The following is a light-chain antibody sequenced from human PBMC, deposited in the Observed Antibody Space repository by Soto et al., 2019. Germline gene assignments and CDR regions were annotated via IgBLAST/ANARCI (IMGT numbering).Light chain of an antibody. CDR1: QRVSSN. J-gene: IGKJ3*01. Sequence: EIVMTQSPATLSVSPGERATLSCRASQRVSSNLAWYQQEAGQAPRLLIYGASTRATGIPARFSGSGSGTEFTLTISSLQSEDFAVYYCQQYNSWPFTFGPGTKVDIK. V-gene: IGKV3-15*01. CDR2: GAS. CDR3: QQYNSWPFT.